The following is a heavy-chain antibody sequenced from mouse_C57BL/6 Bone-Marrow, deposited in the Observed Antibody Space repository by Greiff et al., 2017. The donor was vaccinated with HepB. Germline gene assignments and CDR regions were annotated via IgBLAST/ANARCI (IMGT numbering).Heavy chain of an antibody. CDR1: GYTFTSYG. D-gene: IGHD1-1*01. Sequence: VQLQQSGAELARPGASVKLSCKASGYTFTSYGISWVKQRTGQGLEWIGEIYPRSGNTYYNEKFKGKATLTADKSSSTAYMELRSQTSEDSAVYFCAGYYGSSYWYFDVWGTGTTVTVSS. V-gene: IGHV1-81*01. CDR2: IYPRSGNT. J-gene: IGHJ1*03. CDR3: AGYYGSSYWYFDV.